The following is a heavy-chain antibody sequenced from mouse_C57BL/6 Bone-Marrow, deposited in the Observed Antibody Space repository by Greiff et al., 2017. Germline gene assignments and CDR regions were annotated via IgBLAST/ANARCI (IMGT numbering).Heavy chain of an antibody. D-gene: IGHD1-1*01. CDR1: GFTFSDYG. Sequence: EVQVVESGGGLVKPGGSLKLSCAASGFTFSDYGMHWVRQAPEKGLEWVAYISSGSSTIYYADTVKGRFTISRDNAKNTLFLQMTSLRSEDTAMYYCARNHYYGSGYAYAMDYWGQGTSVTVSS. CDR3: ARNHYYGSGYAYAMDY. CDR2: ISSGSSTI. V-gene: IGHV5-17*01. J-gene: IGHJ4*01.